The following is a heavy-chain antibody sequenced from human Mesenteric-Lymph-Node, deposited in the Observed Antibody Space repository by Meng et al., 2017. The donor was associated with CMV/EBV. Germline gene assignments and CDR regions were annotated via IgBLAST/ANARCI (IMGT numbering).Heavy chain of an antibody. Sequence: GSLRLSCTVSGGSISSSSYYWGWIRQPPGKGLEWIGSIYYSGSTYYNPSLKSRVTISVDTSKNQFSLKLSSVTAADTAVYYCARDTPEDYDILTGLNWFDPWGQGTLVTVSS. J-gene: IGHJ5*02. D-gene: IGHD3-9*01. CDR1: GGSISSSSYY. V-gene: IGHV4-39*07. CDR3: ARDTPEDYDILTGLNWFDP. CDR2: IYYSGST.